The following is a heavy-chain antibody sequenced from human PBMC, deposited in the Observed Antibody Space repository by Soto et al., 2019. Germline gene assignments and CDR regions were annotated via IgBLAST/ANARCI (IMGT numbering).Heavy chain of an antibody. D-gene: IGHD3-22*01. Sequence: SETLSLACTFYVAFVSSSRYYCGWIRQPPGKGLEWIGSIYYTGDTFLNPSLKSRVTFSVDPSKNQFSLKLTSLTAADTAVYFCARHKELLRASIYYGLERWGQGTTVTVSS. CDR1: VAFVSSSRYY. CDR3: ARHKELLRASIYYGLER. J-gene: IGHJ6*02. CDR2: IYYTGDT. V-gene: IGHV4-39*01.